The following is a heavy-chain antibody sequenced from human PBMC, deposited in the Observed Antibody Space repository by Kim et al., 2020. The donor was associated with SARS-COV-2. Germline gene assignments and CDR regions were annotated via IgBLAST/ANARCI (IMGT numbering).Heavy chain of an antibody. J-gene: IGHJ6*02. CDR3: ATASSTMVRGPKSQPYSSGMDV. Sequence: GGSLRLSCAASGFTFDDYAMHWVRQAPGKGLEWVSGISWNSGSIGYADSVKGRFTISRDNAKNSLYLQMNSLRAEDTALYYCATASSTMVRGPKSQPYSSGMDVWGQGTTVTVSS. CDR2: ISWNSGSI. D-gene: IGHD3-10*01. V-gene: IGHV3-9*01. CDR1: GFTFDDYA.